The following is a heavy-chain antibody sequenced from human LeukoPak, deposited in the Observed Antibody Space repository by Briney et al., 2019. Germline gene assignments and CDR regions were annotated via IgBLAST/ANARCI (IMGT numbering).Heavy chain of an antibody. CDR3: ARAMYYFEY. CDR2: ISSSSSSI. V-gene: IGHV3-48*02. CDR1: GFPFSSYN. J-gene: IGHJ4*02. Sequence: GGSLRLSCVGSGFPFSSYNMNWVRQAPGKGLEWVSYISSSSSSIYYADSVKDRFTISRDNAKNSLYLQMNSLRDEDTAVYSCARAMYYFEYWGQGTLVTVSS.